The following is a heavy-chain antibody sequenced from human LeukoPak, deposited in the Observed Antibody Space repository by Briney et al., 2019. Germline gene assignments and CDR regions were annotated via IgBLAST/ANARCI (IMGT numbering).Heavy chain of an antibody. CDR3: ALGTGYCSGGNCYPTFQH. V-gene: IGHV1-69*13. Sequence: SVKVSCKASGGTFSSYGISWVRQAPGQGLEWMGGIIPIFGTANYAQKFQGRVTITADESTSTAYMELSSPRSEDTAVYRCALGTGYCSGGNCYPTFQHWGQGTLVTVSS. J-gene: IGHJ1*01. CDR1: GGTFSSYG. D-gene: IGHD2-15*01. CDR2: IIPIFGTA.